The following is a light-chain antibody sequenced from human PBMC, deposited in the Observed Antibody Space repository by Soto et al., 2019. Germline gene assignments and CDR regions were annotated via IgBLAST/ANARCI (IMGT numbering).Light chain of an antibody. CDR2: GAS. CDR3: LQCQNWPSWT. Sequence: EIVLTQSPATLSVSPGERVALSCRASQSVSSSCLAWYRQTPGQAPRLLIYGASTRAPGVPARFSGSGSGTEFTLTISSLQPEDFAVYYCLQCQNWPSWTFGQGTKVEIK. J-gene: IGKJ1*01. V-gene: IGKV3-15*01. CDR1: QSVSSS.